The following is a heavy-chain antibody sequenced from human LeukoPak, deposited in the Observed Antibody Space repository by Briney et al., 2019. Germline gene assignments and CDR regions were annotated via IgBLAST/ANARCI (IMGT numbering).Heavy chain of an antibody. Sequence: PGGSLRLSCAASGFTFSSYSMNWVRQAPGKGLEWVSSISSSSYIYYADSVKGRFTISRDNSKNTLYLQMNSLRAEDTAVYYCAKVGSYCSSTSCYHFDYWGQGTLVTVSS. CDR2: ISSSSYI. CDR3: AKVGSYCSSTSCYHFDY. D-gene: IGHD2-2*01. J-gene: IGHJ4*02. CDR1: GFTFSSYS. V-gene: IGHV3-21*01.